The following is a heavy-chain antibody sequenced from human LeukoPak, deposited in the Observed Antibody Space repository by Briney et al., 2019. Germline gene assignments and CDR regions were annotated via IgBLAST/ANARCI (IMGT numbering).Heavy chain of an antibody. CDR1: TFTFSNYW. CDR2: ISASYGST. D-gene: IGHD3-22*01. V-gene: IGHV3-23*01. J-gene: IGHJ3*01. Sequence: GGSLRLSCAASTFTFSNYWMSWVRQAPGKGLEWVSCISASYGSTYYADSVKGRFTISRDNSKNTLYLQMNSLRAEDTAVYYCAKDYYYDPVDAFDVWGQGTMVSVSS. CDR3: AKDYYYDPVDAFDV.